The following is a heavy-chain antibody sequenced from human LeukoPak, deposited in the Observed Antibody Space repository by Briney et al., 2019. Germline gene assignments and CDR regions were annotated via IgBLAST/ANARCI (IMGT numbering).Heavy chain of an antibody. D-gene: IGHD1-1*01. CDR2: INPNTGGT. CDR1: GYTFTDYY. CDR3: ARVTMGTGTTYDAFDI. J-gene: IGHJ3*02. V-gene: IGHV1-2*02. Sequence: ASVKVSCKASGYTFTDYYMHWVRQAPGQGLEWMGWINPNTGGTNYAQKFQGRVTMTRDTSINTAYMELSRLTSDDTAVYYCARVTMGTGTTYDAFDIWGQGTMVTVSS.